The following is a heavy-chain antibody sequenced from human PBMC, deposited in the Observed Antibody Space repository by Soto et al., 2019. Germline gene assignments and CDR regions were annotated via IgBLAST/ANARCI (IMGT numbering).Heavy chain of an antibody. CDR1: GFTFSSYS. V-gene: IGHV3-21*01. CDR2: ISSSSSYI. J-gene: IGHJ6*02. D-gene: IGHD5-18*01. CDR3: ARVEDTAMVTYYYGMDV. Sequence: GGSLRLSCAASGFTFSSYSMNWVRQAPGKGLEWVSSISSSSSYIYYADSVKGRFTISRDNAKNSLYLQMNSLRAEDTAVYYCARVEDTAMVTYYYGMDVWGQGTTVTVSS.